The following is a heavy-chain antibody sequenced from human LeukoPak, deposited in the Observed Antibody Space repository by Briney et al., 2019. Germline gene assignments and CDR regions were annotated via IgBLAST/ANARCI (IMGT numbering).Heavy chain of an antibody. J-gene: IGHJ4*02. D-gene: IGHD6-13*01. V-gene: IGHV1-69*01. CDR1: GGTFSSYA. CDR3: ARAGQQLAGEYYFDY. CDR2: IIPIFGTA. Sequence: SVKVSCKASGGTFSSYAISWVRQAPGQGLEWMGGIIPIFGTANYAQKFQGRVTITADESTSTAYMELSSLRSEDTAVYYCARAGQQLAGEYYFDYWGQGTLVTVSS.